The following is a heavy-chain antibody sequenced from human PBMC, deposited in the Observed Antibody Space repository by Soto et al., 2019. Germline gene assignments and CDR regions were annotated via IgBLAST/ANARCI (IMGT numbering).Heavy chain of an antibody. J-gene: IGHJ6*02. CDR2: IVVGSGNT. Sequence: GASVKVSCKASGFTFTSSAVQWVRQARGQRLEWIGWIVVGSGNTNYAQKFQERVTITRDMSTSTAYIELSSLRSEDTAVYYFASDPCGGDCYSDYYYYGMDVWGQGTTVTVSS. CDR1: GFTFTSSA. V-gene: IGHV1-58*01. CDR3: ASDPCGGDCYSDYYYYGMDV. D-gene: IGHD2-21*02.